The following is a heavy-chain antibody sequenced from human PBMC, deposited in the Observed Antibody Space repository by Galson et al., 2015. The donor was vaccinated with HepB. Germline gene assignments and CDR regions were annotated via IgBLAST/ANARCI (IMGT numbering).Heavy chain of an antibody. Sequence: CAISGDSVSSHSAAWNWIRQSPSRGLEWLGRTYYRSKWYNDYAVSVKSRITINPDTSKNQFSLQLNSVTPEDTAVYYCARDTSQQLVRSGYYYYYGMDVWGQGTTVTVSS. J-gene: IGHJ6*02. V-gene: IGHV6-1*01. CDR2: TYYRSKWYN. D-gene: IGHD6-13*01. CDR3: ARDTSQQLVRSGYYYYYGMDV. CDR1: GDSVSSHSAA.